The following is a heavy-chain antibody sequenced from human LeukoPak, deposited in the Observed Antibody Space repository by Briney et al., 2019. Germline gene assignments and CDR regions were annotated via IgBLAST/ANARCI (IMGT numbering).Heavy chain of an antibody. J-gene: IGHJ3*02. CDR2: IYYSGST. Sequence: SQTLSLTCTVSGGSISTGDYYWSWIRQPPGKGLEYIGYIYYSGSTYYNPSLKSRVTISVDTSKNQFSLKLSSVTAADTAVYYCARVGRLLWSLIWGQGTMVTVSS. V-gene: IGHV4-30-4*01. CDR1: GGSISTGDYY. CDR3: ARVGRLLWSLI. D-gene: IGHD3-10*01.